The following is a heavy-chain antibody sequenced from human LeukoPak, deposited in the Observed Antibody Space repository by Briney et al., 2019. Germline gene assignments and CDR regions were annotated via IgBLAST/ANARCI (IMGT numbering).Heavy chain of an antibody. J-gene: IGHJ4*02. Sequence: SVKVSCKASGGTFSSYAISWVRQAPGQGLGWMGRIIPIFGTANYAQKFQGRVTITTDESTSTAYMELSSLRSEDTAVYYCAGARYDFWSGYLTHWGQGTLVTVSS. D-gene: IGHD3-3*01. CDR3: AGARYDFWSGYLTH. CDR2: IIPIFGTA. V-gene: IGHV1-69*05. CDR1: GGTFSSYA.